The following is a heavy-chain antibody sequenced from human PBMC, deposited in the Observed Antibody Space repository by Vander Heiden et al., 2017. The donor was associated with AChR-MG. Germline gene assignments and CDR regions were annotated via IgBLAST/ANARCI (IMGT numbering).Heavy chain of an antibody. Sequence: QVQLQESGPGLVHPSGTLSLTCDVPGASISSPYWWNWVRQPPGRGLEWIGEIYQGGNAHYNFSLKSRVTMSVDKSNNQFSLRMDSVTAADTAVYFCARRPTGTILTFDWGPGTLVTVSS. CDR1: GASISSPYW. CDR2: IYQGGNA. CDR3: ARRPTGTILTFD. J-gene: IGHJ4*02. D-gene: IGHD4-17*01. V-gene: IGHV4-4*02.